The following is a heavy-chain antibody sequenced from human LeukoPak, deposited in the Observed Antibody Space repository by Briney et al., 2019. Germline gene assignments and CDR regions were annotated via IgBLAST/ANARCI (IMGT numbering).Heavy chain of an antibody. J-gene: IGHJ4*02. V-gene: IGHV3-11*05. D-gene: IGHD3-9*01. Sequence: PGESLTLSCAASGFTFSDYYMSWIRQAQGQGLEWDSYISSSSSYTNYSNSVKGRFTISRDNAKNSLYLQMNSLRAEDTAGYYCARDLGYFDWSEGVFDYWGQGTLVTVSS. CDR3: ARDLGYFDWSEGVFDY. CDR1: GFTFSDYY. CDR2: ISSSSSYT.